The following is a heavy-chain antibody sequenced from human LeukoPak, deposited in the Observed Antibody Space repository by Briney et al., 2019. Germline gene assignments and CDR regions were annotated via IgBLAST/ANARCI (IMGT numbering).Heavy chain of an antibody. CDR1: GYSFTTYW. CDR2: IYPDDSDT. D-gene: IGHD1-26*01. CDR3: AGTISGSFGY. Sequence: GESLKISCKGSGYSFTTYWIVWVRQMPGKGLEWMEMIYPDDSDTTYSPSFQGQVTISVDKSISTAYLQWRSLKASDTAMYYCAGTISGSFGYWGQGTLVTVSS. V-gene: IGHV5-51*01. J-gene: IGHJ4*02.